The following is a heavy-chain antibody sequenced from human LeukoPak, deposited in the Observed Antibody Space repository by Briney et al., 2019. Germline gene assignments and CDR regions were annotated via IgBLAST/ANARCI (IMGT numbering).Heavy chain of an antibody. J-gene: IGHJ3*02. CDR1: GFTFSSYA. CDR3: ARDVTIFGVVIIHFGAFDI. CDR2: ISYDGSNK. V-gene: IGHV3-30-3*01. D-gene: IGHD3-3*01. Sequence: GGSLRLSCAASGFTFSSYAMHWVRQAPGKGLEWVAVISYDGSNKYYADSVKGRFTISRDNSKNTLYLQMNSLRAEDTAVYYCARDVTIFGVVIIHFGAFDIWGQGTMVTVSS.